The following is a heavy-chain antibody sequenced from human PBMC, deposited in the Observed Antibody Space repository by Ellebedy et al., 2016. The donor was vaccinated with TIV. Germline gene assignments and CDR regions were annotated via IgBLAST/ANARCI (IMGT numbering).Heavy chain of an antibody. Sequence: GGSLRLSXAASGFTFSNFGMNWVRQAPGKGLEWVSSSSGVYDSTHYADSVKGRFTISRDNSRDTLYLEMNSLRAEDTALYFCARAKVTLGTGPVFEFWGRGTLVTVSS. J-gene: IGHJ4*02. CDR1: GFTFSNFG. V-gene: IGHV3-23*01. CDR2: SSGVYDST. D-gene: IGHD3/OR15-3a*01. CDR3: ARAKVTLGTGPVFEF.